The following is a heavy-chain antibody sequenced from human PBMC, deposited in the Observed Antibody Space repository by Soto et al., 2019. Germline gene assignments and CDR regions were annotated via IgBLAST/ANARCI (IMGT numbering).Heavy chain of an antibody. D-gene: IGHD6-13*01. V-gene: IGHV3-23*01. CDR3: AKCQQLVRCNWFDP. J-gene: IGHJ5*02. CDR2: ISGSGDKT. Sequence: GGSLRLSCKASGFTFRSYAMSWVRHTPGKGLEWVSSISGSGDKTYYADSVKGRFTISRDNSKNTLYLQMNSLRAEDTAVYYCAKCQQLVRCNWFDPWGQGTLVTVSS. CDR1: GFTFRSYA.